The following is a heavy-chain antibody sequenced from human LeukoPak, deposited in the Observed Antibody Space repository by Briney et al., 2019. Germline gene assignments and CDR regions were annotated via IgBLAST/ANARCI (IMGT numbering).Heavy chain of an antibody. CDR2: ISYDGSNK. Sequence: GRSLRLSCAASGFTFNSYAMHWVRQAPGRGLEWVAVISYDGSNKYYADSVKGRFTISRDNSKNTLYLQMNSLRAEDTAVYYCARLGIITAAGSNGYWGQGTLVTVSS. CDR3: ARLGIITAAGSNGY. J-gene: IGHJ4*02. D-gene: IGHD6-13*01. CDR1: GFTFNSYA. V-gene: IGHV3-30-3*01.